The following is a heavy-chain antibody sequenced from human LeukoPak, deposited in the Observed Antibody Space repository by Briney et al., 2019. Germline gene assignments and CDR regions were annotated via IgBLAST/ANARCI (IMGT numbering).Heavy chain of an antibody. J-gene: IGHJ6*02. Sequence: GGSLRLSCAASGFTFSSYAMTWVRLAPGKGLEWLSAISGTGGTTYYADSVKGRFIISRDNSKSTVYLEMTSLRAEDTAVYYCAKGGELSHRYYYYYHMDVWGQGTTVIVSS. D-gene: IGHD3-10*01. CDR3: AKGGELSHRYYYYYHMDV. CDR1: GFTFSSYA. CDR2: ISGTGGTT. V-gene: IGHV3-23*01.